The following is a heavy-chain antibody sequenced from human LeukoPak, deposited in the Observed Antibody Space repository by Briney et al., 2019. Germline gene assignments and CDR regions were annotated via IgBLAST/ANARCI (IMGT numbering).Heavy chain of an antibody. V-gene: IGHV3-23*01. CDR2: ISGSGGST. CDR1: GFTVSSNY. CDR3: AKVLVVTAHGAFDI. J-gene: IGHJ3*02. Sequence: GGSLRLSCAASGFTVSSNYMSWVRQAPGKGLEWVSAISGSGGSTYYADSVKGRFTISRDNSKNTLYLQMNSLRAEDTAVYYCAKVLVVTAHGAFDIWGQGTMVTVSS. D-gene: IGHD2-21*02.